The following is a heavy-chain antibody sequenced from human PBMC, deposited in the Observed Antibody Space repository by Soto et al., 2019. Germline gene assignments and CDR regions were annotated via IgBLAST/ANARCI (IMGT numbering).Heavy chain of an antibody. D-gene: IGHD3-3*01. CDR2: IFSNDEK. CDR1: GFSLSNARMG. V-gene: IGHV2-26*01. J-gene: IGHJ4*02. Sequence: SGPTLVNPTETLTLTCTVSGFSLSNARMGVSWIRQPPGKALEWPAHIFSNDEKSYSTSLKSRLTISKDTSKSQVVPTMTNMDPVDTATYYCARNPEYYDFWSGYGYYFDYWGQGTLVTVSS. CDR3: ARNPEYYDFWSGYGYYFDY.